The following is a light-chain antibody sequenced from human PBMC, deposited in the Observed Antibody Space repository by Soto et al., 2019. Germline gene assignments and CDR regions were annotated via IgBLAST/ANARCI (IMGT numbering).Light chain of an antibody. CDR2: DSS. V-gene: IGKV3-15*01. CDR3: HHYHNWPMT. J-gene: IGKJ5*01. Sequence: EIVMTQSPATLSVSPVEIATLSCRASQSVSSNLAWYQQKPGQAPRLLIYDSSTRATGIPARFSGSESGTEFTLTISSLQSEDFAVYYCHHYHNWPMTFGQGTRLEIK. CDR1: QSVSSN.